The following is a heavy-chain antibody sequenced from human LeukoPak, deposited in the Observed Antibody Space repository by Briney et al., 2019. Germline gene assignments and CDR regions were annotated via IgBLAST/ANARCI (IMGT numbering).Heavy chain of an antibody. V-gene: IGHV3-7*03. J-gene: IGHJ1*01. CDR3: ARDRNHGTCSSTSCQAYFQH. CDR1: GFTFSSYW. D-gene: IGHD2-2*01. CDR2: IKQDGSEK. Sequence: GGSLRLSCAASGFTFSSYWMSWVRQAPGKGLEWVANIKQDGSEKYYVDSVKGRFTISRDNAKNSLYLQMNSLRAEDTAVYYCARDRNHGTCSSTSCQAYFQHWGQGTLVTVSS.